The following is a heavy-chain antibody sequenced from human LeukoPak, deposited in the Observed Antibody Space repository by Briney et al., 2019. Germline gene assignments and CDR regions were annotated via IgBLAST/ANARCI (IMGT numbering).Heavy chain of an antibody. D-gene: IGHD3-3*01. CDR2: IKQDGSEK. V-gene: IGHV3-7*01. J-gene: IGHJ4*02. CDR1: GFTFSSYW. Sequence: GGSQRLSCAASGFTFSSYWMSWVRQAPGKGLEWVANIKQDGSEKYYVDSVKGRFTISRDNAKNSLYLQMNSLRAEDTAVYYCARADKYYDFWSGYYGVLDYWGQGTLVTVSS. CDR3: ARADKYYDFWSGYYGVLDY.